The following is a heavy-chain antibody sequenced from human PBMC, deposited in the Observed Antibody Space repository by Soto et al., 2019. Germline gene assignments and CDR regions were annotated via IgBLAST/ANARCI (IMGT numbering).Heavy chain of an antibody. V-gene: IGHV3-30-3*01. J-gene: IGHJ6*02. CDR2: ISYDGSNK. Sequence: QVQLVESGGGVVQPGRSLRLSCAASGFTFSSYAMHWVRQAPGKGLEWVAVISYDGSNKYYADSVKGRFTISRDNSKNTLYLQMNSLRAEDTAVYYCARRQRYSSSWRNYYYGMDVWGQGTTVTVSS. CDR3: ARRQRYSSSWRNYYYGMDV. CDR1: GFTFSSYA. D-gene: IGHD6-13*01.